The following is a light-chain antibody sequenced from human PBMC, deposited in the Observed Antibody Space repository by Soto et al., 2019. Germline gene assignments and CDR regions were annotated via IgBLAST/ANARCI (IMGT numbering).Light chain of an antibody. CDR3: LQDYNYPYT. Sequence: AIQMTQSPSSLSASVGDRVTITCRASQGIRNDLGWFQQKPGKAPKLLIYTASSLQSGVPSRFSGSGSGTDFTLTITSLQPGDFATYYCLQDYNYPYTFGQGTNLEIK. CDR1: QGIRND. V-gene: IGKV1-6*01. J-gene: IGKJ2*01. CDR2: TAS.